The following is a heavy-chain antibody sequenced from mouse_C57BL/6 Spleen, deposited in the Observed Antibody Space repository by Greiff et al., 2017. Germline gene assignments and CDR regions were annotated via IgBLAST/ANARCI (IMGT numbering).Heavy chain of an antibody. Sequence: VQLQQSDAELVKPGASVKISCKVSGYTFTDHTIHWMKQRPEQGLEWIGYIYPRDGSTKYNEKFKGKATLTADKSSSTAYMQLNSLTSEDSAVYFCARFYYGSSYVSYAMDYWGQGTSVTVSS. CDR1: GYTFTDHT. CDR2: IYPRDGST. D-gene: IGHD1-1*01. CDR3: ARFYYGSSYVSYAMDY. V-gene: IGHV1-78*01. J-gene: IGHJ4*01.